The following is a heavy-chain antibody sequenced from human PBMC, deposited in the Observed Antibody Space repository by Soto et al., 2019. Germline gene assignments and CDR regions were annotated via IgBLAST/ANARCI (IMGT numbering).Heavy chain of an antibody. Sequence: SETLSLTCTVSGGSISSYYWSWIRQPPGKGLEWAGYIYYSGSTNYNPSLKSRVTISVDTSKNQFSLKLRSVTAADTAVYYCARARSGYYGWFDPWGQGTLVTVS. J-gene: IGHJ5*02. V-gene: IGHV4-59*01. CDR3: ARARSGYYGWFDP. D-gene: IGHD3-22*01. CDR2: IYYSGST. CDR1: GGSISSYY.